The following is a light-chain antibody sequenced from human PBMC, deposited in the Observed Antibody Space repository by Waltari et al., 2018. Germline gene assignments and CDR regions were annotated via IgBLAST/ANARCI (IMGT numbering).Light chain of an antibody. CDR2: GAS. CDR1: QSISNW. J-gene: IGKJ1*01. V-gene: IGKV1-12*01. CDR3: QQTNSFPWT. Sequence: DIQMTQSPSSVSASVGDTVTLTCWTSQSISNWVAWYQQKPGKAPNLLIYGASSLQSGVPPRFSGSGSGTDFTLTISGLQPEDFAKYFCQQTNSFPWTFGQGTKVEVK.